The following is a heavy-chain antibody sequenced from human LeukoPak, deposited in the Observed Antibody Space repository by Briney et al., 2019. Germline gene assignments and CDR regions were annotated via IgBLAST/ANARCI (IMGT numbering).Heavy chain of an antibody. D-gene: IGHD6-19*01. CDR2: ISGSGGST. J-gene: IGHJ4*02. CDR3: AKDIGVYGSGHGEDFDY. Sequence: PGGSLRLSCAASGFTFSSYAMSWVRQAPGKGLEWVSAISGSGGSTYYADSVKGRFTISRDNSKNTLYLQMNSLRAEDTAVYYCAKDIGVYGSGHGEDFDYWGQGTLVTVSS. CDR1: GFTFSSYA. V-gene: IGHV3-23*01.